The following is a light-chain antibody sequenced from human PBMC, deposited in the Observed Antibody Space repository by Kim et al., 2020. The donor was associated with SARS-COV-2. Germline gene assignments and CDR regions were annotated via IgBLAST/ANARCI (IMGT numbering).Light chain of an antibody. CDR2: EDN. Sequence: KTVTISCTGSSGSIANNYVQWYQQRPGSAPTTVIYEDNQRPSGVPDRFSGSIDSSSNSASLAISGLRTEDEAIYYCQSYGSGTPWVFGGGTQLTVL. J-gene: IGLJ3*02. CDR3: QSYGSGTPWV. V-gene: IGLV6-57*02. CDR1: SGSIANNY.